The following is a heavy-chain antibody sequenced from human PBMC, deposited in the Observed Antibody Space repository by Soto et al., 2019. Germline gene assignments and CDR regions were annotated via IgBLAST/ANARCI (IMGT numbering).Heavy chain of an antibody. Sequence: SETLSLTCTVSGGSISSSSYYWGWIRQPPGKGLEWIGSIYYSGSTYYNPSLKSRVTISVDTSKNQFSLKLSSVTAADTAVYYCARRAPGEPYSSYFDYWGQGTLVTVSS. CDR3: ARRAPGEPYSSYFDY. CDR2: IYYSGST. D-gene: IGHD6-13*01. CDR1: GGSISSSSYY. J-gene: IGHJ4*02. V-gene: IGHV4-39*01.